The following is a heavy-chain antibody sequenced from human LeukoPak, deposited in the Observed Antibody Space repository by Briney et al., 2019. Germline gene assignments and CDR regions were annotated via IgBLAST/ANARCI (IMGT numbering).Heavy chain of an antibody. CDR1: GGTFSSYA. CDR2: IIPIFGTA. D-gene: IGHD3-22*01. J-gene: IGHJ3*02. V-gene: IGHV1-69*05. CDR3: AREPSYYYDSSGFSGAFDI. Sequence: SVKGSCKASGGTFSSYAISWVRQAPGQGLEWMGGIIPIFGTANYAQKFEGRVTITTDESTSTAYMELSSLRSEDTAVYYCAREPSYYYDSSGFSGAFDIWGQGTMVTVSS.